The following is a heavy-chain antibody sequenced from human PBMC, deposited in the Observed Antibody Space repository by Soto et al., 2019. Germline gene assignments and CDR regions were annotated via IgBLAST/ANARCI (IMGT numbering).Heavy chain of an antibody. J-gene: IGHJ4*02. CDR3: ARHVTADYDFWGGYLYLFDY. V-gene: IGHV4-39*01. D-gene: IGHD3-3*01. CDR2: IYYSGST. CDR1: GGSISSSSYY. Sequence: PSETLSLTCTVSGGSISSSSYYWGWIRQPPGKGLEWIGSIYYSGSTYYNPSLKSRVTISVDTSKNQFSLKLSSVTAADTAVYYCARHVTADYDFWGGYLYLFDYCGRGTLVTGSS.